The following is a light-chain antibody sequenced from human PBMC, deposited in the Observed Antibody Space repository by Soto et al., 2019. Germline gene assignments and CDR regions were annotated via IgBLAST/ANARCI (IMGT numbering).Light chain of an antibody. V-gene: IGLV2-8*01. CDR3: SSYAGSNKLV. CDR2: EVS. J-gene: IGLJ3*02. CDR1: SSDVGTFNH. Sequence: QSALTQPPSASESPGQSVTISCTGTSSDVGTFNHVSWYQQHPDKAPKLMIYEVSKRPSGVPDRFSGSKSGNTASLTVSGLQAEDEADYYCSSYAGSNKLVFGGGTKLTVL.